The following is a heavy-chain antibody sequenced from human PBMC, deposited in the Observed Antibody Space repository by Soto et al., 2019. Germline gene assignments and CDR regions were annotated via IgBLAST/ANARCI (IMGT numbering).Heavy chain of an antibody. CDR1: ELTFSSYW. Sequence: GGSLRLSCAASELTFSSYWMHWVRQAPGKGLVWVSRINSDGSSTSYADSVKGRFTISRDNAKNTLYLQMNSLRAEDTAVYYCARGYCSSTSCLRGPNWFDPWGQGTLVTVST. V-gene: IGHV3-74*01. CDR3: ARGYCSSTSCLRGPNWFDP. J-gene: IGHJ5*02. CDR2: INSDGSST. D-gene: IGHD2-2*01.